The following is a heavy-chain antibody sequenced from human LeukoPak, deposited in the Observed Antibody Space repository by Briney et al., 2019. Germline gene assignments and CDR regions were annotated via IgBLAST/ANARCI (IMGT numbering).Heavy chain of an antibody. Sequence: SETLSLTCTVSGASISGSGYYWSWIRQPPGKGLEWIGYIYYSGYTNYNPSLKSRVTISVDTSKNQFSLKMRSVTAADTAVYYCARTTMVRGTYYMDVWGKGTTVTISS. CDR1: GASISGSGYY. J-gene: IGHJ6*03. CDR2: IYYSGYT. CDR3: ARTTMVRGTYYMDV. V-gene: IGHV4-61*05. D-gene: IGHD3-10*01.